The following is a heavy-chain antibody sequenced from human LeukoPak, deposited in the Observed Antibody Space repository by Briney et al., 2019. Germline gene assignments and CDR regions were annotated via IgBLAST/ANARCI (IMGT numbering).Heavy chain of an antibody. V-gene: IGHV3-21*04. D-gene: IGHD3-22*01. CDR3: ARVEYYYDSSGQAWYYFDY. CDR2: ISSSSSCI. CDR1: GLTFSSYS. J-gene: IGHJ4*02. Sequence: GGSLRLSCAASGLTFSSYSMNWVRQAPGKGLEWVSSISSSSSCIYYADSVKGRFTISRDNAKNSLYLQMNSLRAEDTAVYYCARVEYYYDSSGQAWYYFDYWGQGTLVTVSS.